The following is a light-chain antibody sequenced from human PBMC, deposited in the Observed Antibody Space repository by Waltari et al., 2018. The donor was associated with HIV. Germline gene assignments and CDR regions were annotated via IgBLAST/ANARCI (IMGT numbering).Light chain of an antibody. CDR2: WAS. CDR1: HRVLYISNNKNY. Sequence: DIVMTQSPDPLAVSLGDRATSHCTSSHRVLYISNNKNYLAWYQQKPGQPPTLRIYWASNRESGVPDRFSGSGSGTDFTPNISSLQAEDVAIYYCQQYYSNPWTFGQGTKVEIK. J-gene: IGKJ1*01. CDR3: QQYYSNPWT. V-gene: IGKV4-1*01.